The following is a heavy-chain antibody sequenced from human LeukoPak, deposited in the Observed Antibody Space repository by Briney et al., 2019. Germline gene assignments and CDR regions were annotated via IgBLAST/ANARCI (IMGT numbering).Heavy chain of an antibody. V-gene: IGHV1-18*01. CDR1: GYTFTSYG. J-gene: IGHJ3*02. CDR2: ISAYNGNT. D-gene: IGHD6-13*01. Sequence: AASVKVSCKASGYTFTSYGIGWVRQAPGQGLEWMGWISAYNGNTNYAQKLQGRVTMTTDTSTSTAYMELRSLRSDDTAVYYCAKEGSSWYGSDAFDIWGQGTMVTVSS. CDR3: AKEGSSWYGSDAFDI.